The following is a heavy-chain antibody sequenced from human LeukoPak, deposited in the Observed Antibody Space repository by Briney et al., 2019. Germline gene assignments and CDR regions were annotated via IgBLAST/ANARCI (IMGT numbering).Heavy chain of an antibody. J-gene: IGHJ6*03. Sequence: SLRLSCTASGFTFGDYAMSWVRQAPGKGLEWVGFIRSKAYGGTTEYAASVKGRFTISRDDSKSIAYLQMNSLKTEDTAVYYCTKASSDFWSGYYVGYYYYYMDVWGKGTTVTVSS. CDR2: IRSKAYGGTT. V-gene: IGHV3-49*04. CDR3: TKASSDFWSGYYVGYYYYYMDV. CDR1: GFTFGDYA. D-gene: IGHD3-3*01.